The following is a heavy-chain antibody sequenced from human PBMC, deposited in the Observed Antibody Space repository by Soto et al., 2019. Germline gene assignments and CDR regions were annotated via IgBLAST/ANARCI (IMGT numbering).Heavy chain of an antibody. CDR2: ISWNGESI. J-gene: IGHJ4*02. D-gene: IGHD6-19*01. CDR3: AKDVGSSGWYDGFDS. Sequence: EVQLVESGGGLVQPGRSLRLSCAASGFSFGDYAMQWVRQVPGKGLEWVSSISWNGESIGYADSVKGRFTISRDNGKKSVHLQMNSLRGEDTALYYYAKDVGSSGWYDGFDSWGQGTLVTVS. CDR1: GFSFGDYA. V-gene: IGHV3-9*01.